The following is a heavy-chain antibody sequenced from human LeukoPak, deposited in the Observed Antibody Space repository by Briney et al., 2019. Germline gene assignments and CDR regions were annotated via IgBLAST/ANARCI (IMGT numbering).Heavy chain of an antibody. CDR3: ARRRRPAYCGGDCYLSYYFDY. Sequence: SETLSLTCTVSGGSISSSSYYWGWIRQPPGKGLEWIGGIYYSGSTYYNPSLKSRVTISVDTSKNQFSLKLSSVTAADTAVYYCARRRRPAYCGGDCYLSYYFDYWGQGTLVTVSS. CDR2: IYYSGST. CDR1: GGSISSSSYY. D-gene: IGHD2-21*02. V-gene: IGHV4-39*01. J-gene: IGHJ4*02.